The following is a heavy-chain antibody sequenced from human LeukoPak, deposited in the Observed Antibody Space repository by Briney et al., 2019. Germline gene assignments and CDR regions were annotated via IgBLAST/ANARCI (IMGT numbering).Heavy chain of an antibody. CDR1: GGSISGYY. CDR2: IHNSGST. V-gene: IGHV4-59*01. CDR3: VREGYDSSGYYLDS. D-gene: IGHD3-22*01. Sequence: SETLSLTCTVSGGSISGYYWSWFRQPPGKGLEWFGWIHNSGSTENNPSLKSRVTMSVDTSKNQISLRLYTVTAADTAVYYCVREGYDSSGYYLDSWGQGTLVTVSS. J-gene: IGHJ4*02.